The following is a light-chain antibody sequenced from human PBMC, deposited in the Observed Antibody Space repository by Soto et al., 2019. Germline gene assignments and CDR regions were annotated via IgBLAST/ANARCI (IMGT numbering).Light chain of an antibody. CDR3: QQYGISPLVT. CDR1: QSVASSY. Sequence: EIVLTQSPGTLSLSPGERATLSCRASQSVASSYLAWYQQKPGQAPRLLIYGASIRATGTPDRFSGSGSGKDFTLSISRLEPEDFAVYYCQQYGISPLVTFGGGTKVELK. CDR2: GAS. V-gene: IGKV3-20*01. J-gene: IGKJ4*01.